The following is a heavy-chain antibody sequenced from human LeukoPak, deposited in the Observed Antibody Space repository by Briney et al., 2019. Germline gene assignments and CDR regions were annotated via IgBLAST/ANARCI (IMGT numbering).Heavy chain of an antibody. Sequence: GGSLRLSCAASGFTFSSYSMNWVRQAPGKGLEWVSSISSSSYMYYADSVKGRFTISRDNAKNSLYLQMNSLRAEDTAVYHCVREASGGTKGVSGTFDIWGQGTLVTVSS. CDR3: VREASGGTKGVSGTFDI. D-gene: IGHD6-13*01. CDR1: GFTFSSYS. J-gene: IGHJ3*02. V-gene: IGHV3-21*01. CDR2: ISSSSYM.